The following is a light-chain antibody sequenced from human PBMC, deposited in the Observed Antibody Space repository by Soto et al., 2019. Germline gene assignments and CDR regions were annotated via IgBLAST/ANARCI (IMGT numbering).Light chain of an antibody. Sequence: MVLTQSPGTLSLSPGERATLSCRAGPSVSSNLAWYQQKPGQAPRLLIYGASSRATGIPDRFSGSGSGTDFTLTISRLEPEDFAVYYCQQYGSSPPITFGQGTRLEIK. J-gene: IGKJ5*01. V-gene: IGKV3-20*01. CDR1: PSVSSN. CDR2: GAS. CDR3: QQYGSSPPIT.